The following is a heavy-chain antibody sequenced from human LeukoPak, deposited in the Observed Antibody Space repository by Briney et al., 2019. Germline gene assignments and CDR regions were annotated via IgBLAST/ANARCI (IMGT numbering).Heavy chain of an antibody. Sequence: SETLSLTCAVYGGSFSGYYWSWIRQPPGKGLEWIGEINHSGSTNYNPSLKSRVTISVDTSKNQFSLKLSSVTAADTAVYYCARRLCSSTSCYRAGWDYWGQGTLVTVSS. J-gene: IGHJ4*02. D-gene: IGHD2-2*01. CDR1: GGSFSGYY. V-gene: IGHV4-34*01. CDR3: ARRLCSSTSCYRAGWDY. CDR2: INHSGST.